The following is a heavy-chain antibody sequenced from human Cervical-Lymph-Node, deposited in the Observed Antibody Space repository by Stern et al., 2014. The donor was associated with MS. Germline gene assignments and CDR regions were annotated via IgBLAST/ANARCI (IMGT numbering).Heavy chain of an antibody. CDR2: IYHSGST. Sequence: QLQLQESGSGLVKPSQTLSLTCAVSGGSISSGGYSWRWIRQPPGKGLEWIGYIYHSGSTYYNPALKSRVTISVDRSKTQFSLKLSSVTAADTAVYYCARSSVTTPNAFDIWGQGTMVTVSS. D-gene: IGHD4-17*01. CDR1: GGSISSGGYS. V-gene: IGHV4-30-2*01. CDR3: ARSSVTTPNAFDI. J-gene: IGHJ3*02.